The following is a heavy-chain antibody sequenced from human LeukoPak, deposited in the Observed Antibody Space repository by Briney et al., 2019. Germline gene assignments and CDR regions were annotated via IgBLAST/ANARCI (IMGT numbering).Heavy chain of an antibody. CDR2: ISSSSSYI. D-gene: IGHD1-26*01. CDR3: AREETWELLNY. Sequence: GGSLRLSCAASGFTFSSYSMNWVRQAPGKGLDWVSSISSSSSYIYYADSVKGRFTISRDNAKNSLYLQMNSLRAEDTAVYYCAREETWELLNYWGQGTLVTVSS. CDR1: GFTFSSYS. J-gene: IGHJ4*02. V-gene: IGHV3-21*01.